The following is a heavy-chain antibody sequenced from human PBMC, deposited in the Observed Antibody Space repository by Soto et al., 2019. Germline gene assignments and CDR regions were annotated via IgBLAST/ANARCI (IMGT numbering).Heavy chain of an antibody. V-gene: IGHV5-51*01. J-gene: IGHJ5*02. CDR3: ARHGSIGARQNWFDP. Sequence: GESLKISCKGSGYSFSSYWIGWVRQMPGKGLEWMGIIYPGDSDTRYSPSFQGQVTISADKSINTAYLQWSSLKASDTAMYYCARHGSIGARQNWFDPWGQGTRGIVSS. CDR2: IYPGDSDT. D-gene: IGHD3-22*01. CDR1: GYSFSSYW.